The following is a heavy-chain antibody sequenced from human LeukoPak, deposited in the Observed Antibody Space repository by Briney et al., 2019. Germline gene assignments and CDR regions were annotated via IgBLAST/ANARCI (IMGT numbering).Heavy chain of an antibody. Sequence: GGSLRLSCAASGFTFSMYWMLWVSQALGEGLESVSRINTDGTVTTYADSVKGRFTVSRHNADNTMFLHINLVREEDTAVYYCATKQWLAPPPDSWGQGTPVTVSS. CDR1: GFTFSMYW. J-gene: IGHJ4*02. V-gene: IGHV3-74*01. D-gene: IGHD6-19*01. CDR3: ATKQWLAPPPDS. CDR2: INTDGTVT.